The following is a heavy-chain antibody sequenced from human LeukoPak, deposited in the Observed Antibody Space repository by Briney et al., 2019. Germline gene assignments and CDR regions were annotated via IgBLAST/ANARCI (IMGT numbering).Heavy chain of an antibody. CDR3: TREDIVATTKGDYYYYGMDV. J-gene: IGHJ6*02. Sequence: GGSLRLSCAACGFTFSSNYMRCVRHSPGKGLEGVSVIYSGSSTYYADSVKGRFTISRDNSKNTLYLQMNSLRAEDTAVYYCTREDIVATTKGDYYYYGMDVWGQGTTVTVSS. CDR2: IYSGSST. V-gene: IGHV3-53*01. CDR1: GFTFSSNY. D-gene: IGHD5-12*01.